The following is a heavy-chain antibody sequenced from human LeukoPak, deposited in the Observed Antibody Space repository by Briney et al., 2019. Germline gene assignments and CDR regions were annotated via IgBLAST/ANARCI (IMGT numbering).Heavy chain of an antibody. J-gene: IGHJ5*02. Sequence: GGSLRLSCAASGFTFSNYAMSWVRQAPGKGLEWVSGISGSGGSTYYADSVRGRFTISRDNSKNTLFLQMNSLRADDTAVYYCAKGPNSAATGYLNWFDPWGQGTLVTVSS. V-gene: IGHV3-23*01. CDR3: AKGPNSAATGYLNWFDP. CDR1: GFTFSNYA. D-gene: IGHD2-2*01. CDR2: ISGSGGST.